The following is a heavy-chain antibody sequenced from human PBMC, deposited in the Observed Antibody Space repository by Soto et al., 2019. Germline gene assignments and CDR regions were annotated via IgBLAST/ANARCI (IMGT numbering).Heavy chain of an antibody. D-gene: IGHD2-21*01. CDR3: ASGLSGDKVDQ. Sequence: QVQLQESGPGLVKPSQTLSLTCTVSGGSISDGAYYWSWIRQPPGKGLEWIGHIYDSGNTYNNPSLKSRLTISVDTSKNHFSLNLSSVTAADTAVYHCASGLSGDKVDQWGQGTLVTVSS. CDR1: GGSISDGAYY. V-gene: IGHV4-30-4*01. J-gene: IGHJ4*02. CDR2: IYDSGNT.